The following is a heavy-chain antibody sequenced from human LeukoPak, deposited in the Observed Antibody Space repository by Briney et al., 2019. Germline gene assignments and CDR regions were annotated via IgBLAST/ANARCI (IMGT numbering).Heavy chain of an antibody. CDR3: ARSLSTIFEYYFDY. V-gene: IGHV4-30-2*01. J-gene: IGHJ4*02. D-gene: IGHD3-3*01. Sequence: PSETLSLTGAVSGVSISSGGYSWSWIRQPPGKGLEWIGYIYHSGSTHNNPSLKSRVTISVDRSKNQFPLKLSSVTAADTAVYYCARSLSTIFEYYFDYWGQGTLVTVSS. CDR1: GVSISSGGYS. CDR2: IYHSGST.